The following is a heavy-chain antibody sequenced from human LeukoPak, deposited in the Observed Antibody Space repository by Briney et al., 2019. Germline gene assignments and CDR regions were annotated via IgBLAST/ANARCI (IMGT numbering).Heavy chain of an antibody. V-gene: IGHV3-23*01. Sequence: GGSLRLSCAASGFTFSSYAMSWVRQAPGKGLEWVSAISGSGGSTYYADSVKGRFTISRDNSENTLYLQMNSLRVDDTAAYYCATISGSFEYLDYWGQGTLVTVSS. J-gene: IGHJ4*02. CDR3: ATISGSFEYLDY. CDR1: GFTFSSYA. CDR2: ISGSGGST. D-gene: IGHD1-26*01.